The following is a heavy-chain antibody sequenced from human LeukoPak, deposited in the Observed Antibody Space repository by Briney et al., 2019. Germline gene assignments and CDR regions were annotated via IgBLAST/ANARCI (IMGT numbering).Heavy chain of an antibody. J-gene: IGHJ4*02. CDR3: ARDVGTVTTI. CDR1: GYTFTSYG. CDR2: INPSRGAT. D-gene: IGHD4-11*01. V-gene: IGHV1-2*02. Sequence: GASVKVSCKASGYTFTSYGISWVRQAPGQGLEWVGWINPSRGATNFAQKFQGRVTMTWDTSISTAYMELSSLRSDDTAIYYCARDVGTVTTIWGQGTLVTVSA.